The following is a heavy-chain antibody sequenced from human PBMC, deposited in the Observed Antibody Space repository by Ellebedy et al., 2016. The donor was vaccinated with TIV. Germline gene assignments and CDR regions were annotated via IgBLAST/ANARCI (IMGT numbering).Heavy chain of an antibody. J-gene: IGHJ4*02. CDR3: ARLSGNYYFDY. CDR2: IYPGDSDT. D-gene: IGHD1-20*01. Sequence: GESLKISCKVSGYTFTNYWIGWVRQMPGKGLEWKGIIYPGDSDTRYSPSFQGQVTISAGKSISTAYLQWSSLKASDTAMYYCARLSGNYYFDYWGQGTLVTVSS. V-gene: IGHV5-51*01. CDR1: GYTFTNYW.